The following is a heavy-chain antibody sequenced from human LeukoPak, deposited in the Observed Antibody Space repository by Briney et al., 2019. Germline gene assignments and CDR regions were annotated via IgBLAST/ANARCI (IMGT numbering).Heavy chain of an antibody. D-gene: IGHD6-13*01. Sequence: SETLSLTCAVYGGSFSGYYWSWIRQPPGKGLEWIGEINHSGSTNYNPSLKSRVTISVDTSKNQFSLKLSSVTAADTAVYYCALTRVAAAGTSGAFDIWGQGTMVTVSS. CDR3: ALTRVAAAGTSGAFDI. CDR1: GGSFSGYY. J-gene: IGHJ3*02. CDR2: INHSGST. V-gene: IGHV4-34*01.